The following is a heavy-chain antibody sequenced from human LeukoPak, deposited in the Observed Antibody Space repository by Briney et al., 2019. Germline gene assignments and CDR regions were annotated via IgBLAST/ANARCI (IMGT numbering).Heavy chain of an antibody. CDR1: GFTFSSDA. J-gene: IGHJ4*02. V-gene: IGHV3-30-3*01. Sequence: GGSLRLSCAASGFTFSSDAMLWVRQAPGKGLEWVAVISYDGSNKYYADSVKGRFTISRDNSKNTLYLQMNSLRAEDTAVYYCAKGAQLLFDYWGQGTLVTVSS. CDR3: AKGAQLLFDY. CDR2: ISYDGSNK. D-gene: IGHD2-2*01.